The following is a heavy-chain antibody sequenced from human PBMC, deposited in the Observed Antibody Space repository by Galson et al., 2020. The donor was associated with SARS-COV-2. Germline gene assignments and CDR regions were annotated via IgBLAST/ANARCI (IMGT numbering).Heavy chain of an antibody. CDR3: ATLPTVTTRGHYGMDV. D-gene: IGHD4-17*01. CDR2: FDPEDGET. J-gene: IGHJ6*02. V-gene: IGHV1-24*01. Sequence: ASVKVSCKVSGYTLTELSMHWVRQAPGKGLEWMGGFDPEDGETIYAQKFQGRVTMTEDTSTDTAYMELSSLRSEDTAVYYCATLPTVTTRGHYGMDVWGQGTTVTVSS. CDR1: GYTLTELS.